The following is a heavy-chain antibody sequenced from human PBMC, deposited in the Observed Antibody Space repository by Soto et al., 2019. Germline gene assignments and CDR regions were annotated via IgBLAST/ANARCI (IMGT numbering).Heavy chain of an antibody. V-gene: IGHV4-39*07. CDR3: AITLTPTVPNHSSYGMDV. CDR1: GDSVSTNSYS. CDR2: IYSSENT. Sequence: PSETLSLTCTVSGDSVSTNSYSWGWIRQSPGKGLEWIGTIYSSENTYYSPSFQGQVTISADKSISTAYLQWSSLKASDTAMYYCAITLTPTVPNHSSYGMDVWGQGTTVTVS. D-gene: IGHD4-17*01. J-gene: IGHJ6*02.